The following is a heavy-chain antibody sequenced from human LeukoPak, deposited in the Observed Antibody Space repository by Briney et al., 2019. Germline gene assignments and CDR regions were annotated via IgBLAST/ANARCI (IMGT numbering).Heavy chain of an antibody. CDR1: GGTFSSYA. J-gene: IGHJ4*02. V-gene: IGHV1-69*06. CDR3: ARISDSRVDTAMVTHDY. D-gene: IGHD5-18*01. Sequence: ASVKVSCKASGGTFSSYAISWVRQAPGQGLEWMGGIIPIFGTANYAQKFQGGVTITADKSTSTAYMELSSLRSEDTAVYYCARISDSRVDTAMVTHDYWGQGTLVTVSS. CDR2: IIPIFGTA.